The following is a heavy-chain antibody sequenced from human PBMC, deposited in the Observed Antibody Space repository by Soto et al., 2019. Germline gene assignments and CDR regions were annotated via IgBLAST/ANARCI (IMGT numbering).Heavy chain of an antibody. CDR2: ISSDGTKR. J-gene: IGHJ5*02. D-gene: IGHD1-1*01. Sequence: GGSLRLSCSASVFTFSGFAMHWVRRSPGTGLEWVALISSDGTKRFYADSVKGRLTISRDNSKNTLYLQMNALRLDDTAVYYCARGGAEVGTPGPQGANWFDPWAREPWSPSPQ. CDR1: VFTFSGFA. CDR3: ARGGAEVGTPGPQGANWFDP. V-gene: IGHV3-30-3*01.